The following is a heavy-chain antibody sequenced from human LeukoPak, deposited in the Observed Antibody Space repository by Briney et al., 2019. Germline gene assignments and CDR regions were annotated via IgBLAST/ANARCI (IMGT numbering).Heavy chain of an antibody. CDR2: ISAYNGYT. D-gene: IGHD3-22*01. Sequence: ASVKVSCKASGYTFANYGIIWVRQAPGQGLEWMGWISAYNGYTNYAQNLQGRVTMTTDTSTSTAYMELRSLISDDTAVYFCARGFPPRRNYDSSGYYSYHSDSWGQGTLVTVSS. CDR3: ARGFPPRRNYDSSGYYSYHSDS. V-gene: IGHV1-18*01. J-gene: IGHJ4*02. CDR1: GYTFANYG.